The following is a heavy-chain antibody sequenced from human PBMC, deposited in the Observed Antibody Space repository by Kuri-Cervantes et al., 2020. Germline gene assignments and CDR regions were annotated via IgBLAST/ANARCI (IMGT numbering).Heavy chain of an antibody. J-gene: IGHJ2*01. CDR3: ARGLGSVGYWYFDL. CDR2: IYHSGST. CDR1: GYSISSGYY. D-gene: IGHD1-26*01. Sequence: SETLSLTCAVSGYSISSGYYWGWIRQPPGKGLEWIGSIYHSGSTYYNPSLKSRVTISVDTSKNQFSLKLSSVTPEDTAVYYCARGLGSVGYWYFDLWGRGTLVTVSS. V-gene: IGHV4-38-2*01.